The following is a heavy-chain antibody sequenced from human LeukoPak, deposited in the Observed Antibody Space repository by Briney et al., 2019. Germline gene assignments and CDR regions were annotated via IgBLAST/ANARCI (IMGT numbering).Heavy chain of an antibody. CDR1: GYTFTSYG. Sequence: ASVKVSCKASGYTFTSYGISWVRQAPGQGLEWMGGIIPIFGTANYAQKFQGRVTITADKSTSTAYMELSSLRSEDTAVCYCARSIVVVVAATHYYYGMDVWGKGTTVTVSS. D-gene: IGHD2-15*01. V-gene: IGHV1-69*06. CDR2: IIPIFGTA. J-gene: IGHJ6*04. CDR3: ARSIVVVVAATHYYYGMDV.